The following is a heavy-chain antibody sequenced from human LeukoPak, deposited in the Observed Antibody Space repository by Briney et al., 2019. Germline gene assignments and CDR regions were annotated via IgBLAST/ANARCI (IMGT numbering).Heavy chain of an antibody. CDR2: IYYSGST. Sequence: SQTLSLTCTVSGGSISSGGYYWSWIRQHPGKGPEWIGYIYYSGSTYYNPSLKSRVTISVDTSKNQFSLKLSSVTAADTAVYYCAREIEARNYYYYMDVWGKGTTVTVSS. J-gene: IGHJ6*03. CDR1: GGSISSGGYY. D-gene: IGHD6-6*01. CDR3: AREIEARNYYYYMDV. V-gene: IGHV4-31*03.